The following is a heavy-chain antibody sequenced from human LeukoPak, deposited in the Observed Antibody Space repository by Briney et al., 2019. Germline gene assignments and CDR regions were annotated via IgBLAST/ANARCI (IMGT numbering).Heavy chain of an antibody. J-gene: IGHJ4*02. Sequence: GGSLRLSCAASGFTFSSYWMHWVRQAPGEGLVWVSRGNTAGTNTIYADFVKGRFTISRDNAKSTLYLQMNSLRAEDTAVYYCARLSLHCSGGSCYRGAFDSWGQGTLVTVSS. CDR1: GFTFSSYW. CDR3: ARLSLHCSGGSCYRGAFDS. D-gene: IGHD2-15*01. CDR2: GNTAGTNT. V-gene: IGHV3-74*01.